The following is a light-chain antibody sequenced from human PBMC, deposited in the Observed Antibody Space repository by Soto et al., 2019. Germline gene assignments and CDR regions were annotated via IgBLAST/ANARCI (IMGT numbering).Light chain of an antibody. J-gene: IGKJ5*01. CDR2: TVS. CDR3: QQSYRTPHT. V-gene: IGKV1-12*01. Sequence: IQMTQSPSSVSASVGDRATTTCLASQDSGSWLAWYQQKPGKAPNLLIYTVSNLLSGVPSRFSGSGSGTNFTLTISSLQPEDFATYYCQQSYRTPHTFGQGTRLEIK. CDR1: QDSGSW.